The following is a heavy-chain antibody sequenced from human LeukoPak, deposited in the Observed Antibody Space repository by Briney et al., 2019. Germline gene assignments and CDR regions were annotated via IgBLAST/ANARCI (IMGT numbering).Heavy chain of an antibody. CDR3: ARVRTVEPAAILDY. CDR2: INPNSGGT. Sequence: ASVKVSCKASGYTFTGYYMHWVRQAPGQGLEWMGWINPNSGGTNYAQKFQGRVTMTRDTSISTAYMELSRLRSDDTAVYYCARVRTVEPAAILDYWGQGTLVTVSS. D-gene: IGHD2-2*01. CDR1: GYTFTGYY. V-gene: IGHV1-2*02. J-gene: IGHJ4*02.